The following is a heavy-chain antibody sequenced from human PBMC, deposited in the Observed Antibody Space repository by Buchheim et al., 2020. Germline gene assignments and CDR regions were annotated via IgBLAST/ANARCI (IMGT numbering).Heavy chain of an antibody. V-gene: IGHV3-7*01. CDR1: GFTFSTYW. CDR3: ARPYSYDSSAYRPIDY. Sequence: DVQLVESGGGLVQPGGSLRLSCAASGFTFSTYWMSWVRQAPGKGLEWVANIKQDGSEEFYVDSVKGRFTISRDNAKNSLYLQMNSLRAEDTAVYYCARPYSYDSSAYRPIDYWGQGTL. J-gene: IGHJ4*02. CDR2: IKQDGSEE. D-gene: IGHD3-22*01.